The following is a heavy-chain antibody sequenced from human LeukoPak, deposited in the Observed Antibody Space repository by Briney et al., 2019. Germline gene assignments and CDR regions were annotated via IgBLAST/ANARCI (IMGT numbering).Heavy chain of an antibody. J-gene: IGHJ3*02. CDR1: GFTFSSYA. D-gene: IGHD1-26*01. CDR3: ARDFVKWELLEVAFDI. Sequence: PGGSLRLSCAASGFTFSSYAMHWVRQAPGKGLEWVAVISYDGSNKYYADSVKGRFTISRDNSKNTLYLQMNSLRAEDTAVYYCARDFVKWELLEVAFDIWGQGTMVTVSS. CDR2: ISYDGSNK. V-gene: IGHV3-30-3*01.